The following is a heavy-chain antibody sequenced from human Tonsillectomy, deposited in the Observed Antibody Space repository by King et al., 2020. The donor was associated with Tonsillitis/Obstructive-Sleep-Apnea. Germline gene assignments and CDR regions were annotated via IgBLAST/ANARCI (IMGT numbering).Heavy chain of an antibody. V-gene: IGHV4-31*01. CDR1: RGSVDSGAYY. CDR3: ARVIASRPRVYYMDV. Sequence: QLPESGPGLAKPSQTLSLICTVSRGSVDSGAYYWSWVRQPPGKGLEWIGYVYYNGNTHYNPSLKSPVTISVDTSKNQFSLKLSSVTAADTAVYYCARVIASRPRVYYMDVWGKGATVTVSS. D-gene: IGHD6-6*01. J-gene: IGHJ6*03. CDR2: VYYNGNT.